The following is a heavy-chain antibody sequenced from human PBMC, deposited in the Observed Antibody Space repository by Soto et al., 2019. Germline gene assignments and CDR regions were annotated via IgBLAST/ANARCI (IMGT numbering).Heavy chain of an antibody. CDR1: GFTFSSYD. V-gene: IGHV3-13*01. Sequence: GGSLRLSCAASGFTFSSYDMHWVRQATGKGLEWVSAIGTAGDTYYPGSVKGRFTISRENAKNSLYLQMNSLRAGDTAVYYCAREIDYYYYMDVWGKGTTVTVS. J-gene: IGHJ6*03. CDR3: AREIDYYYYMDV. CDR2: IGTAGDT.